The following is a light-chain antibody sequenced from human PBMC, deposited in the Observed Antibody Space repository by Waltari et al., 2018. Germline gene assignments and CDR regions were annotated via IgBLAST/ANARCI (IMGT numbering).Light chain of an antibody. Sequence: IQMTPSPSSLSASGGDRVTITCQASQDISNYLNWYQQKPGKAPKLLIYDASNLETGVPSRFSGSGSGTDFTFTISSLQPEDIATYYCQQYDNLPRGTFGQGTKVEIK. CDR1: QDISNY. V-gene: IGKV1-33*01. CDR3: QQYDNLPRGT. J-gene: IGKJ1*01. CDR2: DAS.